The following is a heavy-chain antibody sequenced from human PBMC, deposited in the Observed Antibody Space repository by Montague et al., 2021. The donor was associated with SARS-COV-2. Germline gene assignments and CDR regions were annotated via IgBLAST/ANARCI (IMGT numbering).Heavy chain of an antibody. CDR3: ATTELSGDSWFDP. V-gene: IGHV4-61*02. D-gene: IGHD7-27*01. CDR2: VYTSGST. CDR1: GVSISSGTYY. J-gene: IGHJ5*02. Sequence: TLSLTCTVSGVSISSGTYYWSWIGQPAGKGLEWIGRVYTSGSTNYDPSLRSRTTLSVYTSKNQFSLKLRSVTAADTAVYFCATTELSGDSWFDPWGQGTLVAVSS.